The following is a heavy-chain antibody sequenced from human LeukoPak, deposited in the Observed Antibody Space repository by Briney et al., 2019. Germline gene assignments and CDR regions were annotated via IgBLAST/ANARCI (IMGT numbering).Heavy chain of an antibody. CDR2: VYYTGST. D-gene: IGHD2-2*02. CDR3: TTSRTNDCSSPSCYTDY. CDR1: GASIYTSSSY. Sequence: SETLSLTCTVSGASIYTSSSYWGWIRQPPGKGLEWIASVYYTGSTYYSPSLKSRATISVDTSKNQFSLELNSVTAADTAVYYCTTSRTNDCSSPSCYTDYWGQGTLVAVSS. V-gene: IGHV4-39*01. J-gene: IGHJ4*02.